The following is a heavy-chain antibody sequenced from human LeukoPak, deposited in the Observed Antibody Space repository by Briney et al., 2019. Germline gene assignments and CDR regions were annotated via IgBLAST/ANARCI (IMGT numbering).Heavy chain of an antibody. CDR2: IYPADSDT. Sequence: GESRKISCKVSGYTFTTYWIGWVRQMPGKGLEWMGIIYPADSDTRYSPSFQGQVTISVDKSISTAYLQWSSLKASDTAMYYCARHGGTTVDYWGQGTLVTVSS. CDR1: GYTFTTYW. V-gene: IGHV5-51*01. CDR3: ARHGGTTVDY. D-gene: IGHD4-11*01. J-gene: IGHJ4*02.